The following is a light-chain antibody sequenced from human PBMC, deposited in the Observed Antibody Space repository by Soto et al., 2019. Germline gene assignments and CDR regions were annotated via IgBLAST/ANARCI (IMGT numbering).Light chain of an antibody. CDR3: QQYNNWPMWT. CDR2: GAS. Sequence: EIVMTQSPATLSVSPGERDTLSCRASQSVSSNLAWYQQKPGQAPRLLIYGASTRSTGIPARFSGSGSGTEFTLTFSSLQSEDFAVYYCQQYNNWPMWTFGQGTKVDIK. CDR1: QSVSSN. V-gene: IGKV3-15*01. J-gene: IGKJ1*01.